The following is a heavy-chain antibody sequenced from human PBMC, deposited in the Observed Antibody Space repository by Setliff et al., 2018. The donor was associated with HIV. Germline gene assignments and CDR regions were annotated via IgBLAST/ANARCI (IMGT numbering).Heavy chain of an antibody. CDR3: ARASDSYYYYMDV. V-gene: IGHV4-34*01. Sequence: SETLSLTCAVYGGSFSDYYWTWIRQPPGKGLEWIGEIRSSGGTNYNPSLKSRVSILIDTSRNQFSLTLSSVTAADTALYYCARASDSYYYYMDVWGKGATVTVSS. CDR2: IRSSGGT. J-gene: IGHJ6*03. CDR1: GGSFSDYY.